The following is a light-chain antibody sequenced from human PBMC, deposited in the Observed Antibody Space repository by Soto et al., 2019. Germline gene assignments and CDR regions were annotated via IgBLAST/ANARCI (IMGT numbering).Light chain of an antibody. CDR1: SSNIGNNY. V-gene: IGLV1-51*01. CDR2: DNN. CDR3: GTWDSRLSAVV. Sequence: QSVLTQPPSVSAAPGQKVTISCSGSSSNIGNNYVSWYQQLPGTAHKLLIYDNNKRPSGIPDRFSGSKSGTSATLGITGLQTGDEADYYCGTWDSRLSAVVFGGGTKLTVL. J-gene: IGLJ2*01.